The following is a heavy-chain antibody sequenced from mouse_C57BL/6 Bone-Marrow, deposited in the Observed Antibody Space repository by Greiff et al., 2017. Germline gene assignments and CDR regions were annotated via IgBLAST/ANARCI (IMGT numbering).Heavy chain of an antibody. J-gene: IGHJ4*01. V-gene: IGHV1-4*01. D-gene: IGHD2-3*01. Sequence: VQLQQSGAELARPGASVKMSCKASGYTFTSYTMHWVKQRPGQGLEWIGYINPSSGNTKYNQKFKDKATLTADKSSSTAYMQLSSLTSEDSAVYYCATYDGYYEGWYDMDYWGQGTSVTVSS. CDR3: ATYDGYYEGWYDMDY. CDR1: GYTFTSYT. CDR2: INPSSGNT.